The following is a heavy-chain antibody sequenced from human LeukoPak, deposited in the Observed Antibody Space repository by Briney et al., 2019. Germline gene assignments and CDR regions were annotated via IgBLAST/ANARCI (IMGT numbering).Heavy chain of an antibody. D-gene: IGHD3-9*01. CDR3: ARVTGYTIEDYFDY. CDR2: IYTSGST. J-gene: IGHJ4*02. Sequence: SETLSLTCTVSGVSISNYYWSWIRQPAGKGLEWIGRIYTSGSTNYNPSLKSRVTISVKTSKNQFSLKLRSVTAADTAVYYCARVTGYTIEDYFDYWGQGTLVTVSS. CDR1: GVSISNYY. V-gene: IGHV4-4*07.